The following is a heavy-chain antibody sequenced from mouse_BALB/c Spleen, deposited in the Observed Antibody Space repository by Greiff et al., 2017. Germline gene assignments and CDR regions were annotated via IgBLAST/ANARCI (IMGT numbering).Heavy chain of an antibody. V-gene: IGHV5-9-3*01. CDR2: ISSGGSYT. CDR3: ARHAYGNYAMDY. CDR1: GFTFSSYA. Sequence: EVQVVESGGGLVKPGGSLKLSCAASGFTFSSYAMSWVRQTPEKRLEWVATISSGGSYTYYPDSVKGRFTISRDNAKNTLYLQMSSLRSEDTAMYYCARHAYGNYAMDYWGQGTSVTVSS. D-gene: IGHD2-1*01. J-gene: IGHJ4*01.